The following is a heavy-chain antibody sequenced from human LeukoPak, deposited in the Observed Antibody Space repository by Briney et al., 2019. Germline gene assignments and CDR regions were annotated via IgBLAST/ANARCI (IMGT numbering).Heavy chain of an antibody. CDR2: IYHSGSA. Sequence: KPPETLSLTCAVSGYSIRSGDYWGWIRQSPGKGLEWIGSIYHSGSAHYNPSLKSRVTISVDTSKNQFSLMLSSVTAADTAVYYCARNRSLTTTPGFDHWGQGTLVTVSS. CDR1: GYSIRSGDY. D-gene: IGHD4-11*01. CDR3: ARNRSLTTTPGFDH. V-gene: IGHV4-38-2*01. J-gene: IGHJ4*02.